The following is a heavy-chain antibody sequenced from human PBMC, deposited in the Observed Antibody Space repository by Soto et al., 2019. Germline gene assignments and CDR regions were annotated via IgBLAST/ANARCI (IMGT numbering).Heavy chain of an antibody. D-gene: IGHD6-13*01. J-gene: IGHJ5*02. CDR1: GYVFTGYY. V-gene: IGHV1-2*04. CDR2: INPISGDT. CDR3: ARDYGAAAGTSLNWFDP. Sequence: QVQLVQSGAEVKKPGASVKVSCKSSGYVFTGYYMHWVRQAPGQGLEWLGWINPISGDTKYAQKCQGWVTMARYTSSNTVYMELTRLRSDDTAVYYCARDYGAAAGTSLNWFDPWGQGTLVTVSS.